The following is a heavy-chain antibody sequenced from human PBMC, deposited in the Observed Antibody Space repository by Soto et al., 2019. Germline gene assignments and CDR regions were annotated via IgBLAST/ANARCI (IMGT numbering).Heavy chain of an antibody. CDR2: ISTYNGDT. D-gene: IGHD2-8*01. Sequence: ASVKVSCKASGYTFTRSGISWVRQAPGQGLEWMGWISTYNGDTNYAGSVKGRFTISRENDRNALYLQMNSLRGGDTAVYFCVRAGVAPYYYYGMDVWGQGTTVTVSS. CDR3: VRAGVAPYYYYGMDV. CDR1: GYTFTRSG. V-gene: IGHV1-18*01. J-gene: IGHJ6*02.